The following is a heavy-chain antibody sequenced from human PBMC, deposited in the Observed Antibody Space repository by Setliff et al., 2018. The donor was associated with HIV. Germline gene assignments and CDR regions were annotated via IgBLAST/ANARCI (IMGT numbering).Heavy chain of an antibody. CDR1: GGYISSDDYY. CDR3: VRYRSKIDWFDP. D-gene: IGHD1-26*01. CDR2: IHDNGKA. Sequence: PSETLSLTCTVSGGYISSDDYYWGWTRQAPGKGLEWMGFIHDNGKAFYDTALKSRLTMYADTSRTQFYLNLRSVTASDTAVYYCVRYRSKIDWFDPWGQGTLVTVSS. J-gene: IGHJ5*02. V-gene: IGHV4-39*01.